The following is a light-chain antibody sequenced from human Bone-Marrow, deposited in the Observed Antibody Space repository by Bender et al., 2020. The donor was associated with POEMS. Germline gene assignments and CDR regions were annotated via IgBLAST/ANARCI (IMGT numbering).Light chain of an antibody. J-gene: IGLJ1*01. Sequence: QSALTQPRSVSGSPGPSVTISCTGTGSDIGGYDYVSWYQQHPDKAPTVIIFNVNQRPSRVPDGFPASKSGNTASLTISGLQAEDEADYFVCSYAGNSNFIFGTGTTVTVL. CDR2: NVN. V-gene: IGLV2-11*01. CDR3: CSYAGNSNFI. CDR1: GSDIGGYDY.